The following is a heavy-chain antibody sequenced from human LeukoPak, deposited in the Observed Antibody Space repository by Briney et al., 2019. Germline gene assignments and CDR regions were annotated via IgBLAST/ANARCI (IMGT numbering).Heavy chain of an antibody. Sequence: GSLRLSCAASGFTFDSFSINWVRQAPGKGLEWVASISSSTTYIYYAGSVKGRFTISRDNAKNLVYLEMNSLRAEDTAVYYCARVPGEMGATLAYLDYWGQGTLVIVSS. D-gene: IGHD1-26*01. CDR3: ARVPGEMGATLAYLDY. CDR1: GFTFDSFS. V-gene: IGHV3-21*01. J-gene: IGHJ4*02. CDR2: ISSSTTYI.